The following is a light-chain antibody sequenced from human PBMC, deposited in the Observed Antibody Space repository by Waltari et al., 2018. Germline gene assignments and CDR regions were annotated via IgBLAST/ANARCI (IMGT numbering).Light chain of an antibody. J-gene: IGLJ2*01. CDR1: SSDVGAYDY. CDR3: SSYAGSNNLV. Sequence: QSALTQPPSASGSPGQSVTISCTGTSSDVGAYDYVSWYQHHPGKAPKLLISEVSKRPSGVPERVSGSRAGDTASLTVSGLQAEDEADYYCSSYAGSNNLVFGGGTKLTVL. V-gene: IGLV2-8*01. CDR2: EVS.